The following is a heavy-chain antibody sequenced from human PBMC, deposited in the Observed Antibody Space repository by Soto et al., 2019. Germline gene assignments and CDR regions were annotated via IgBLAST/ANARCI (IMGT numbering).Heavy chain of an antibody. CDR1: GGSFSGYY. Sequence: PSETLSLTCAVYGGSFSGYYWCCIRQPPEKGLEWIGEINHSGSTNYNPSLKSRVTISVDTSKNQFSLKLSSVTAADTAVYYCARGQVPEDYYYSEETTREYIYYRAQRTPVPVSS. D-gene: IGHD3-22*01. J-gene: IGHJ4*01. V-gene: IGHV4-34*01. CDR2: INHSGST. CDR3: ARGQVPEDYYYSEETTREYIYY.